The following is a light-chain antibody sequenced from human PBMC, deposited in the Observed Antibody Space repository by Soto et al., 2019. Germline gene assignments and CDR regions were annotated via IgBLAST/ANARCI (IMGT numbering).Light chain of an antibody. CDR3: QQYNSDSPWT. J-gene: IGKJ1*01. Sequence: PQSAAFLSATVGDRVPITCRDSQSISSWLAWYQQKPGKAPKLLIYDASSLESGVPSRFSGSGSGTEFTLTISSLQPDDFATYYCQQYNSDSPWTFSQGTKVDIK. CDR1: QSISSW. CDR2: DAS. V-gene: IGKV1-5*01.